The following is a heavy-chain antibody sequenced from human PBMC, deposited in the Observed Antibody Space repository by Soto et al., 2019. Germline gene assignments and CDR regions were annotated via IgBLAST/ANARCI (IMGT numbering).Heavy chain of an antibody. CDR2: ISYDGSNK. Sequence: GSLRLSCAASGFTFSSYGMHWVRQAPGKGLEWVAVISYDGSNKYYADSVKGRFTISRDNSKNTLYLQMNSLRAEDTAVYYCAKEVEQLVPSHYYYGMDVWGQGTTVTVSS. J-gene: IGHJ6*02. V-gene: IGHV3-30*18. D-gene: IGHD6-6*01. CDR1: GFTFSSYG. CDR3: AKEVEQLVPSHYYYGMDV.